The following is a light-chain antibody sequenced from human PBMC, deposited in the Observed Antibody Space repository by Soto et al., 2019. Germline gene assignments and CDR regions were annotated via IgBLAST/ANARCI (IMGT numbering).Light chain of an antibody. Sequence: DIVLTQSPLSLPVTPGEPASISCRSSQSLLHTNGYNYLDWYLQKPGQSPQLLIYLGSNRASGVPDRFCGSGSGTDFTLKISRVEDEDVGVYYCMQALQTPWAFGQGTKVEIK. V-gene: IGKV2-28*01. J-gene: IGKJ1*01. CDR2: LGS. CDR3: MQALQTPWA. CDR1: QSLLHTNGYNY.